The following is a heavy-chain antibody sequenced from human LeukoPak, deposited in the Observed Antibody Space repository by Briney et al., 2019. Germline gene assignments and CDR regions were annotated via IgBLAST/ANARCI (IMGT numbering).Heavy chain of an antibody. J-gene: IGHJ3*02. Sequence: GGSLRLSCAASGFTFSSYSMNWVRQAPGKGLEWVSYISSSSSTIYYADSVKGRFTISRDNAKNSLYLQMNSLRAEDTAVYYCAREFGACSGGSCYRDAFDIWGQGTMVTVSS. CDR2: ISSSSSTI. V-gene: IGHV3-48*04. CDR1: GFTFSSYS. CDR3: AREFGACSGGSCYRDAFDI. D-gene: IGHD2-15*01.